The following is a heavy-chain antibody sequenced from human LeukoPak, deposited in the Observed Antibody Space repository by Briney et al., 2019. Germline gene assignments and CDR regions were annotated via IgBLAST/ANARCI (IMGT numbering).Heavy chain of an antibody. V-gene: IGHV1-18*01. D-gene: IGHD3-22*01. CDR3: ARDDYYYDSSGYYFFDY. CDR2: ISAYNGNT. J-gene: IGHJ4*02. CDR1: GYTFTSYG. Sequence: GASVKVSSKASGYTFTSYGISWVRQAPGQRLEWMGWISAYNGNTNYAQKLQGRVTMTTDTSTSTAYMELRSLRSDDTAVYYCARDDYYYDSSGYYFFDYWGQGTLVTVSS.